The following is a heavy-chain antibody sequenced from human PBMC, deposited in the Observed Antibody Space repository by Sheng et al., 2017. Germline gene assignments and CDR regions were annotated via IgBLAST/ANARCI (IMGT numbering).Heavy chain of an antibody. CDR1: GFTFSSYG. CDR2: IRYDGSNK. Sequence: QVQLVESGGGVVQPWGVPSRLSCAASGFTFSSYGMHWVRQAPGKGLEWVAFIRYDGSNKYYADSVKGRFTISRDNSKNTLYLQMNSLRAEDTAVYYCAKDLSYDFWSGLDYWGQGTLVTVSS. CDR3: AKDLSYDFWSGLDY. D-gene: IGHD3-3*01. J-gene: IGHJ4*02. V-gene: IGHV3-30*02.